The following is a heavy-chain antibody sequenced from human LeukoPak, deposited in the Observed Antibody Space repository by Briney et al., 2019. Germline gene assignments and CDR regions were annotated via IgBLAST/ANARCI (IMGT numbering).Heavy chain of an antibody. CDR2: IKSDGSWT. J-gene: IGHJ4*02. V-gene: IGHV3-74*01. D-gene: IGHD5-12*01. CDR1: GFSIRGYW. Sequence: GGSLRLSCAASGFSIRGYWMHWVRHAPGKGLMWVSRIKSDGSWTNYADSVRGRFTISRDNAKNTLFLQMVGLRAEDTAIYYCVRDGDAYDFDLWGQGILVTVSS. CDR3: VRDGDAYDFDL.